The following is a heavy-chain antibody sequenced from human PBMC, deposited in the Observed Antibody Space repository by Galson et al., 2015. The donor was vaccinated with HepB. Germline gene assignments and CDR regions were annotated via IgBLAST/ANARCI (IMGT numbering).Heavy chain of an antibody. J-gene: IGHJ2*01. Sequence: SLRLSCAASGFTFSSYGMHWVRQAPGKGLEWVAVIWYDGSNKYYADSVKGRFTISRDNSKNTLYLQMNSLRAEDTAVYYCARDPWVGYDSSGYRDWYFDLWGRGTLVTVSS. V-gene: IGHV3-33*01. D-gene: IGHD3-22*01. CDR2: IWYDGSNK. CDR3: ARDPWVGYDSSGYRDWYFDL. CDR1: GFTFSSYG.